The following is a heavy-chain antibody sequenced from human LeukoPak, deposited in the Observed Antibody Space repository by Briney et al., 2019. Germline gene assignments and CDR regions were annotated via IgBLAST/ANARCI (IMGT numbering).Heavy chain of an antibody. Sequence: GGSLRLSCAASGLTFSSYGMHWVRQAPGKGLEWVAFIRYDGSNKYYAPSVKRRLTISRANAKNSLYLKMTRMRAEDTAVYYCAREGYYYDRSGSALFDYWGQRTLATVSS. D-gene: IGHD3-22*01. CDR2: IRYDGSNK. CDR3: AREGYYYDRSGSALFDY. J-gene: IGHJ4*02. CDR1: GLTFSSYG. V-gene: IGHV3-30*02.